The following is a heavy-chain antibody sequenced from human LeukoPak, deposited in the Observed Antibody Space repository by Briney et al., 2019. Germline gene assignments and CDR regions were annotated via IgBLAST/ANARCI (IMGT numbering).Heavy chain of an antibody. CDR2: ISSSSSYI. V-gene: IGHV3-21*01. J-gene: IGHJ4*02. Sequence: PGGSLRLSCAASGFTFSSYNMNWVRQAPGKGLEWVSSISSSSSYIYYADSVKGRFTVSRDNAKNSLYLQMNSLRAEDTAVYYCASQGLSSSSWYSLRYWGQGTLVTVSS. CDR3: ASQGLSSSSWYSLRY. D-gene: IGHD6-13*01. CDR1: GFTFSSYN.